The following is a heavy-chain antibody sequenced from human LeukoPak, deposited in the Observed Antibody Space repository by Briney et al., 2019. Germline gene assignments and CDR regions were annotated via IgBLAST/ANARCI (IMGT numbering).Heavy chain of an antibody. D-gene: IGHD3-10*01. CDR1: GYSFATNW. Sequence: GESLKIYCKGSGYSFATNWIAWVLQMPGKGLEWMVIIYPGDSDTRYSPSFQGQVTISADKSISTAYLQWSSLKASDTAMYYCARHRPLSGRFPLDYWGQGTLVTVSS. CDR3: ARHRPLSGRFPLDY. J-gene: IGHJ4*02. V-gene: IGHV5-51*01. CDR2: IYPGDSDT.